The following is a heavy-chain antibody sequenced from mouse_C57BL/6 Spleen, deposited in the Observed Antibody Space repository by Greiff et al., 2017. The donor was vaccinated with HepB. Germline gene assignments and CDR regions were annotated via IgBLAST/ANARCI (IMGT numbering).Heavy chain of an antibody. D-gene: IGHD2-4*01. V-gene: IGHV1-54*01. CDR3: AKIYDYDDEVYWYFDV. J-gene: IGHJ1*03. CDR1: GYAFTNYL. CDR2: INPGSGGT. Sequence: QVQLKEPGAELVRPGTSVKVSCKASGYAFTNYLMEWVKQRPGQGLEWIGVINPGSGGTNYNEKFKGKATLTADKSSSTAYMQLSSLTSEDSAVYFCAKIYDYDDEVYWYFDVWGTGTTVTVSS.